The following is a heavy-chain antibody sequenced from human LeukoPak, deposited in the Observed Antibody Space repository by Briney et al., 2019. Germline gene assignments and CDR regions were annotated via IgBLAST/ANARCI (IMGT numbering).Heavy chain of an antibody. CDR1: AYSLSALS. V-gene: IGHV1-24*01. Sequence: ASVKVSCKISAYSLSALSIHWVREAPGEGLEWMGGFDSENNKMVYSQKFQGRVTMTEDTSADTAYMELTSLRSEDTAVYFCATGRVYRSSGRSWGFFDYWGQGTLVIVSS. CDR3: ATGRVYRSSGRSWGFFDY. J-gene: IGHJ4*02. D-gene: IGHD6-19*01. CDR2: FDSENNKM.